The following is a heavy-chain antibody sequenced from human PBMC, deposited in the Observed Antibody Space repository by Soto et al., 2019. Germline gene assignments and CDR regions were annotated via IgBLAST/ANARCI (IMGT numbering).Heavy chain of an antibody. J-gene: IGHJ4*02. Sequence: SETLSLTCTVSGGSISSYYWSWIRQPPGKGLEWIGYIYYSGSTNYNPSLKSRVTISVDTSKNQFCLKLSSVTAADTAVYYCARERIAARGDLDYWGQGTLVTVSS. D-gene: IGHD6-6*01. CDR1: GGSISSYY. V-gene: IGHV4-59*12. CDR3: ARERIAARGDLDY. CDR2: IYYSGST.